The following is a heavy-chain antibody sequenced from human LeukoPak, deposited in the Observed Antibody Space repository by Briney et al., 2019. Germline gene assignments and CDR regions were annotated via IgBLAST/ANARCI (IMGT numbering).Heavy chain of an antibody. J-gene: IGHJ6*02. CDR3: ARDSHYYDSSGYYTEFVFYYYGMDV. CDR1: GFTFSSYA. Sequence: PGGSLRLSCAASGFTFSSYAMHWVRQAPGKGLEWVAVISYDGSNKYYAESVKGRFTISRDNSKNTLYLQMNSLRAEDTAVYYCARDSHYYDSSGYYTEFVFYYYGMDVWGQGTTVTVSS. V-gene: IGHV3-30-3*01. CDR2: ISYDGSNK. D-gene: IGHD3-22*01.